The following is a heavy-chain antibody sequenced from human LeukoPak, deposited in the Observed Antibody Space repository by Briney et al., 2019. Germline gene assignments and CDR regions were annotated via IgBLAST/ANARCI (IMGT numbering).Heavy chain of an antibody. CDR3: ARGTTVTPFDY. Sequence: SETLSLTCTVSGGSISSSSYYWGWIRQPPGKGLEWIGYIYYSGSTNYNPSLKSRVTISVDTSKNQFSLKLSSVTAADTAVYYCARGTTVTPFDYWGQGTLVTVSS. CDR2: IYYSGST. J-gene: IGHJ4*02. CDR1: GGSISSSSYY. D-gene: IGHD4-17*01. V-gene: IGHV4-61*05.